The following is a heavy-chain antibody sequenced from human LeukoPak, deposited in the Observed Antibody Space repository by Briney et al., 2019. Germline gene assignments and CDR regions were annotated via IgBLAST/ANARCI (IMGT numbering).Heavy chain of an antibody. V-gene: IGHV5-51*01. D-gene: IGHD4-23*01. CDR1: GYSFTSYW. Sequence: GESLKISCKGSGYSFTSYWIGWVRQMPGKGLEWMGIIYPGDSDTRYSPSFQGQVTISADKSISTAYLQWSSLKASDTAMYYCARRCDYAGNSGNAFDIWGQGTMVTVSS. J-gene: IGHJ3*02. CDR3: ARRCDYAGNSGNAFDI. CDR2: IYPGDSDT.